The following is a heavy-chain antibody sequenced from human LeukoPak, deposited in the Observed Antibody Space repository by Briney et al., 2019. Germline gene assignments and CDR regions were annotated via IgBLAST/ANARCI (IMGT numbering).Heavy chain of an antibody. CDR3: AGTMVRGVINYMDV. J-gene: IGHJ6*03. V-gene: IGHV4-38-2*02. CDR2: IYHSGST. D-gene: IGHD3-10*01. CDR1: GYSISSGYY. Sequence: PSETLSLTCTVSGYSISSGYYWGWIRQPPGKGLEWIGSIYHSGSTYYNPSLKSRVTISVDTSKNQFSLKLSSVTAADTAVYYCAGTMVRGVINYMDVWGKGTTVTISS.